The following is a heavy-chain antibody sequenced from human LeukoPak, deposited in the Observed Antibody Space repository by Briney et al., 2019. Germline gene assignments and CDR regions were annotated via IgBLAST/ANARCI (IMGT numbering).Heavy chain of an antibody. CDR2: ISYDGSNK. D-gene: IGHD3-10*01. V-gene: IGHV3-30*04. CDR3: AKDSVDVLLWFGELSHYYMDV. J-gene: IGHJ6*03. Sequence: GRSLRLSCAASGFTFSSYAMHWVRQAPGKGLEWVAVISYDGSNKYYADSVKGRFTISRDNSKNTLYLQMNSLRAEDTAVYYCAKDSVDVLLWFGELSHYYMDVWGKGTTVTISS. CDR1: GFTFSSYA.